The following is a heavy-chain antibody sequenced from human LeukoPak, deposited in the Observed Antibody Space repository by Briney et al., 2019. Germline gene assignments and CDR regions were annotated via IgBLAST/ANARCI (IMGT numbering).Heavy chain of an antibody. CDR1: GFTFSSHG. Sequence: GGSLRLSCAASGFTFSSHGMQWVRQAPGRGLEWVAVISFDGSARHYADAVEGRFTLSRDNPGDTLYLQMNSLRAEDTAVYYCAKESIPQSSGWYFDLWGRGTLVTVSS. J-gene: IGHJ2*01. CDR2: ISFDGSAR. D-gene: IGHD3-22*01. V-gene: IGHV3-30*18. CDR3: AKESIPQSSGWYFDL.